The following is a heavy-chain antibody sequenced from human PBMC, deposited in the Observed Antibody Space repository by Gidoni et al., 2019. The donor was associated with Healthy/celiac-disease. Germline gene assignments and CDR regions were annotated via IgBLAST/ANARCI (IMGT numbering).Heavy chain of an antibody. CDR2: IWYDGSNK. Sequence: QVQLVESGGGVVQPGRSLRLSCAASGFPFSSYGMHWVRQAPGKGLEWVAVIWYDGSNKYYADSVKGRFTISRDNSKNTLYLQMNSLRAEDTAVYYCARDLWVGATYGDYYYYYGMDVWGQGTTVTVSS. J-gene: IGHJ6*02. CDR3: ARDLWVGATYGDYYYYYGMDV. V-gene: IGHV3-33*01. CDR1: GFPFSSYG. D-gene: IGHD1-26*01.